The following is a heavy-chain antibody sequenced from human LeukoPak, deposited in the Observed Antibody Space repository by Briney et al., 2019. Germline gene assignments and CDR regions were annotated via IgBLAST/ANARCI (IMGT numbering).Heavy chain of an antibody. CDR2: ISYDGSNK. J-gene: IGHJ4*02. CDR1: GFTFSSYE. Sequence: QSGGSLRLSCAASGFTFSSYEMNWVRQAPGKGLEWVAVISYDGSNKYYADSVKGRFTISRDNSKNTLYLQMNSLRAEDTALYYCAKADVWGQGTLVTVSS. V-gene: IGHV3-30*04. CDR3: AKADV.